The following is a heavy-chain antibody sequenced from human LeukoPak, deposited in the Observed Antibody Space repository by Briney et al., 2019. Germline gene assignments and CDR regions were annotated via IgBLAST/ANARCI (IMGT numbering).Heavy chain of an antibody. CDR1: GFTFSNFA. CDR2: ISGSGVSK. J-gene: IGHJ4*02. CDR3: AKFKISLADLLGVFFDS. Sequence: PGRSLRPSGAPSGFTFSNFAVTWVGRFPGKGGEGFSGISGSGVSKYYADSVKGRFTFSRDNSKNTLYLQMTSLRAEDTAVYYCAKFKISLADLLGVFFDSWGRGTLVTVSS. V-gene: IGHV3-23*01. D-gene: IGHD3-16*01.